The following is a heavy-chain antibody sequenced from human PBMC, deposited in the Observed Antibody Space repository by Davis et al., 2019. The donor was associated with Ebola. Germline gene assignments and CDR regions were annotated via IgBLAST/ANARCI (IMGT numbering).Heavy chain of an antibody. CDR3: AKPRYSYGFTDYFDY. CDR2: ISYDGSNK. Sequence: GESLKISCAASGFTFSSYGMHWVRQAPGKGLEWVAVISYDGSNKYYADSVKGRFTISRDNSKNTLYLQMNSLRAEDTAVYYCAKPRYSYGFTDYFDYWGQGTLVTVSS. V-gene: IGHV3-30*18. D-gene: IGHD5-18*01. J-gene: IGHJ4*02. CDR1: GFTFSSYG.